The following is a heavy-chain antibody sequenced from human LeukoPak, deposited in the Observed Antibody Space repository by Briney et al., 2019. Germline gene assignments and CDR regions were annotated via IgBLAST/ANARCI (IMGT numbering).Heavy chain of an antibody. CDR2: INPSGGST. D-gene: IGHD3-22*01. J-gene: IGHJ3*02. V-gene: IGHV1-46*01. CDR1: GYTFTSYY. CDR3: ARDLPLISYYDSSGYYWRAFDI. Sequence: ASVKVSCKASGYTFTSYYMHWVRQAPGQGLEWMGIINPSGGSTSYAQKFQGRVTMTRDTSTSTAYMELSGLRSDDTAVYYCARDLPLISYYDSSGYYWRAFDIWGQGTMVTVSS.